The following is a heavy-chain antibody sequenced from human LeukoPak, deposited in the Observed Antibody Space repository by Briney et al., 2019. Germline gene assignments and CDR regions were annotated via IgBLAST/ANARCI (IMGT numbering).Heavy chain of an antibody. CDR3: ARDPDCSGGSSYSNWFDP. CDR2: ISSRGGTI. V-gene: IGHV3-48*03. D-gene: IGHD2-15*01. J-gene: IGHJ5*02. Sequence: PGGSLRLSCAASGFTFNSYEMNWVRQAPGKGLEWVAYISSRGGTIYYADSVKGRFTISRDNAKNSLYLQMNSLRAEDTAVYYCARDPDCSGGSSYSNWFDPWGQGTLVTVSS. CDR1: GFTFNSYE.